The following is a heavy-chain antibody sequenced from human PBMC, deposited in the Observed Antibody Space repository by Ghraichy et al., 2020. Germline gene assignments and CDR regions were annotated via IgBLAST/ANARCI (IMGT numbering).Heavy chain of an antibody. J-gene: IGHJ4*02. D-gene: IGHD2-15*01. V-gene: IGHV3-15*01. CDR3: NTDPALGVLVVPVSAIGGSPRRPTYYFDY. CDR2: IKAKTDGGTT. Sequence: GGSLRLSCATTGFTFSNTWMNWVRQAPGKGLEWVGRIKAKTDGGTTDYAAAVKGRFTISRDDSKNTLFLQMNSLETEDTAVYYCNTDPALGVLVVPVSAIGGSPRRPTYYFDYWGQGTLVTVSS. CDR1: GFTFSNTW.